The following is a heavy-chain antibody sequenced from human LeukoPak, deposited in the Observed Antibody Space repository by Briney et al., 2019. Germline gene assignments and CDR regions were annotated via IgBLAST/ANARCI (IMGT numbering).Heavy chain of an antibody. CDR2: ISGSGGST. J-gene: IGHJ4*02. CDR1: GFTFSSYA. CDR3: AKDRRYSSSSSDY. D-gene: IGHD6-6*01. Sequence: TGGSLRLSCAASGFTFSSYAMSWVRQAPGKGLEWVSAISGSGGSTYYADSVKGRFTISRDNSKNTLYLQMNSLRAEDTAGYYCAKDRRYSSSSSDYWGQGTLVTVSS. V-gene: IGHV3-23*01.